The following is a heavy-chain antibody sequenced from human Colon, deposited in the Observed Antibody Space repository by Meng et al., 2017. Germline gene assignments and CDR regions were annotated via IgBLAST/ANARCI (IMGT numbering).Heavy chain of an antibody. CDR1: GYSISSGYY. D-gene: IGHD3-10*01. CDR3: ARYYYNSGDNWFDP. Sequence: ESLKISCTVSGYSISSGYYWVWIRQPPGKGLEWIATINHSGSTYYNPSLKSRVTISVDTSQNQFSLKLSSVTAADTAVYYCARYYYNSGDNWFDPWGQGTLVTVSS. CDR2: INHSGST. J-gene: IGHJ5*02. V-gene: IGHV4-38-2*02.